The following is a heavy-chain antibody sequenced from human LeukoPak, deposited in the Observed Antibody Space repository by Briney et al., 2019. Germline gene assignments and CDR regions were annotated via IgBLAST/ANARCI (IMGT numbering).Heavy chain of an antibody. CDR3: AREEFDY. Sequence: GESLKISCKGSGYTFTSYWIGWVRQMPGKGLEWVSGINWNGGSTGYADSVKGRFTISRDNAKNSLYLQMNSLRAEDTALYYCAREEFDYWGQGTLVTVSS. V-gene: IGHV3-20*04. CDR1: GYTFTSYW. J-gene: IGHJ4*02. CDR2: INWNGGST.